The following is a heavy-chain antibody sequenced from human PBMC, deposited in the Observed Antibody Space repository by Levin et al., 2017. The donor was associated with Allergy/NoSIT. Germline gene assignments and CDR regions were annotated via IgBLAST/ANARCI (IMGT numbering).Heavy chain of an antibody. CDR3: ALTGRNLGDNWFDP. CDR1: GFSLSTSGVR. V-gene: IGHV2-70*04. CDR2: IDWDDIK. D-gene: IGHD1-14*01. J-gene: IGHJ5*02. Sequence: ASGPTLVKPTQTLTVTCTFSGFSLSTSGVRVSWIRQPPGKALEWLARIDWDDIKFYSTSLKTRLTISKDTSKNQVVLTMTNMDPVDTATYYCALTGRNLGDNWFDPWGQGTLVTVSS.